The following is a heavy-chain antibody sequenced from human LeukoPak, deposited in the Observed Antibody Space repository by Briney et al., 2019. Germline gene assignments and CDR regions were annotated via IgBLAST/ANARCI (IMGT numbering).Heavy chain of an antibody. V-gene: IGHV3-74*01. Sequence: GGSLRLSCAASGFTFSNYWMHWVRQAPGKGLVWVSRINSDGINTSYADSVKGRFTISRDNSKNTLYLQMNSLRAEDTAVYYCASGGVSGYSYGYFYFDYWGQGTLVTVSS. CDR3: ASGGVSGYSYGYFYFDY. CDR2: INSDGINT. CDR1: GFTFSNYW. J-gene: IGHJ4*02. D-gene: IGHD5-18*01.